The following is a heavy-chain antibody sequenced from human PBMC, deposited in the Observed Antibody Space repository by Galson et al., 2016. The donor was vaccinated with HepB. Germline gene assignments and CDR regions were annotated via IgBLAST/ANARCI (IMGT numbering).Heavy chain of an antibody. V-gene: IGHV3-72*01. Sequence: SLRLSCAASGFTFSDYYMDWVRQTPGKGLEWVGRTRNKANGYTREYAASVEGRLSISRDDSKSSLYLQMNSLRSEDTAVYYCARAAYCSGGACYHAFDHWGQGTLVTVSS. D-gene: IGHD2-15*01. CDR3: ARAAYCSGGACYHAFDH. CDR1: GFTFSDYY. J-gene: IGHJ4*02. CDR2: TRNKANGYTR.